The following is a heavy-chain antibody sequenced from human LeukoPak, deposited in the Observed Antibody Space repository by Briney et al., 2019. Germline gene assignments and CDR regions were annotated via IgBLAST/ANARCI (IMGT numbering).Heavy chain of an antibody. CDR3: YLFYGSGKRSDY. D-gene: IGHD3-10*01. CDR2: IKSRTDGGTT. Sequence: PGGFLRLSCAASGFTFSNAWMSWVRQAPGKGLEWVGRIKSRTDGGTTDYAGPVKGRFTVSRGDSKTTQYLKMNSLQTEHTAIYYCYLFYGSGKRSDYWGQGTLVTVSS. V-gene: IGHV3-15*01. CDR1: GFTFSNAW. J-gene: IGHJ4*02.